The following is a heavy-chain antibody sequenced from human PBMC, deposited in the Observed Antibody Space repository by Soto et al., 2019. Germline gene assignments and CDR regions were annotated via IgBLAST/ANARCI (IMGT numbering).Heavy chain of an antibody. V-gene: IGHV3-7*01. D-gene: IGHD5-18*01. CDR1: GFTFSRYW. CDR2: IKQDGTEK. CDR3: ARGDTPMITGMDSFDI. Sequence: GGSLRLSCAASGFTFSRYWMNWVRQAPGKGWEWVANIKQDGTEKNYVDSVKGRFTISRDNARNALYLQMDSLRAEDTAVYFCARGDTPMITGMDSFDIWGQGTMVTVSS. J-gene: IGHJ3*02.